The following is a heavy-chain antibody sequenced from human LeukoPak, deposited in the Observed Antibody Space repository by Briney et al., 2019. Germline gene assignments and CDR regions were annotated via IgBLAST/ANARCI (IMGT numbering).Heavy chain of an antibody. D-gene: IGHD3-10*01. CDR2: ISGNGGGT. J-gene: IGHJ4*02. Sequence: GGSLRLSCAASGLTFSSYAMSWVRQAPGKGLEWVSGISGNGGGTYYADSVKGRFTISRDNSKNTLYLQMNSLRAEDTATYYCSKGITLVRGFTDFDYWGQGTLVTVSS. CDR1: GLTFSSYA. V-gene: IGHV3-23*01. CDR3: SKGITLVRGFTDFDY.